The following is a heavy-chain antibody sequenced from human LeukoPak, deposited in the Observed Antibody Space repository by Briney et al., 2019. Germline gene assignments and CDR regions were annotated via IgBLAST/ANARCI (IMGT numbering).Heavy chain of an antibody. CDR1: GFTFSSYG. CDR2: ISNDGSNK. Sequence: PGGSLRLSCIASGFTFSSYGMHWVRQAPGKGLEWVAVISNDGSNKFYADSVKGRITISRDNSKNTLYLQMSSLRVEDTAVYYCAKDRGSGYLDYWGQGTLVTVSS. D-gene: IGHD6-19*01. CDR3: AKDRGSGYLDY. V-gene: IGHV3-30*18. J-gene: IGHJ4*02.